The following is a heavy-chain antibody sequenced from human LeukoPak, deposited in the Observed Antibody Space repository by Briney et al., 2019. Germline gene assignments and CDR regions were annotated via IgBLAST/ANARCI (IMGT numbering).Heavy chain of an antibody. Sequence: SETLSLTCTVSGGSISSSSYYWGWIRQPPGKGLEWIGSIYSSGRTYYNPSLKSRVTISVETSKNQFSLELSSVTAADTAVYYCARRRREISTITEDNWLDPWGHGTLVTVSS. CDR2: IYSSGRT. CDR1: GGSISSSSYY. D-gene: IGHD5-24*01. J-gene: IGHJ5*02. CDR3: ARRRREISTITEDNWLDP. V-gene: IGHV4-39*07.